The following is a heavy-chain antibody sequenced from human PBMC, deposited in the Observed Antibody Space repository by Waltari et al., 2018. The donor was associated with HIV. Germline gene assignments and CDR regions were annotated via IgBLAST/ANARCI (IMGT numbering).Heavy chain of an antibody. Sequence: EVQLLESGGGLVQPGGSLRLSCAASGFTFSSYAMSWVRQAPGKGLEWVSAISGSGGSTYYADSVKGRFTISRDNSKNTLYLQMNSLRAEDTAVYYCAKDRDLLRYFDWLYPFDYWGQGTLVTVSS. CDR3: AKDRDLLRYFDWLYPFDY. CDR2: ISGSGGST. D-gene: IGHD3-9*01. CDR1: GFTFSSYA. V-gene: IGHV3-23*01. J-gene: IGHJ4*02.